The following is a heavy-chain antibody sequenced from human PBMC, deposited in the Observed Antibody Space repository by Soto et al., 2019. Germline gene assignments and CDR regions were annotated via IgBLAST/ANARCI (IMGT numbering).Heavy chain of an antibody. CDR2: IDSDGSST. D-gene: IGHD6-6*01. CDR3: ARYSRSSAGYYFGMDV. V-gene: IGHV3-74*01. CDR1: GFTFSTYW. Sequence: PGGSLRLSCAASGFTFSTYWMHWVRQAPGKGLVWVSRIDSDGSSTTYADSVKGRFTISRDNAKNTLYLQMNSLRAEDTAVYYCARYSRSSAGYYFGMDVWGKGTTVTVSS. J-gene: IGHJ6*04.